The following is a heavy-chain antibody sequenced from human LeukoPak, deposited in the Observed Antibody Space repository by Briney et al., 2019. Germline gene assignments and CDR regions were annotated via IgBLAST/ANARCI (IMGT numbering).Heavy chain of an antibody. V-gene: IGHV1-8*01. CDR1: GYTFTSYD. D-gene: IGHD3-16*01. J-gene: IGHJ4*02. CDR2: MSPNNGNT. Sequence: HRASVTVSCTASGYTFTSYDINWVRQAPGQGLEWMGWMSPNNGNTGYAQRFQGRVTMTRNASISTAYMEVSSLRSEDTAVYYCARGRGGYAYYWGQGTLVTVSS. CDR3: ARGRGGYAYY.